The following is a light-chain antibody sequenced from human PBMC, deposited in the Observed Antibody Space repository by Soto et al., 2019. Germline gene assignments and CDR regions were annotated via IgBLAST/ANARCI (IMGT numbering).Light chain of an antibody. J-gene: IGKJ3*01. V-gene: IGKV3-15*01. CDR2: GGF. Sequence: IVLTQSPGTLSVSPGERVILSCRASQTLRNKLAWYQQKPGQAPRLLIYGGFTRATGIPARFSGSGSGTEFNLTLSGLQSEDFAIYYCQQHNAWPLTFGPGTKLDLK. CDR1: QTLRNK. CDR3: QQHNAWPLT.